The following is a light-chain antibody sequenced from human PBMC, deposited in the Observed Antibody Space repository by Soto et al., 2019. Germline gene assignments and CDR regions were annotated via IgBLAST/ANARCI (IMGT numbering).Light chain of an antibody. V-gene: IGLV2-11*01. CDR3: CSYPGSHTWV. CDR1: SSDVGAYEH. Sequence: QSALTQPASVSGSPGQSVTISCTGASSDVGAYEHVSWYQQHPGKAPKVMIYDVSKRPSGVPDRFSGSKSGNTASLTISGLQAEDEADYYCCSYPGSHTWVFGGGTKLTVL. CDR2: DVS. J-gene: IGLJ3*02.